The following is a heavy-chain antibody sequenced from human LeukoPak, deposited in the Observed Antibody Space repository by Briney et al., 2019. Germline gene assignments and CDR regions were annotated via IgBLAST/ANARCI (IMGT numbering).Heavy chain of an antibody. V-gene: IGHV1-18*01. D-gene: IGHD3-10*01. J-gene: IGHJ4*02. CDR2: ISTYNGDT. CDR3: ARDRGYGSGSYDY. Sequence: ASVKVSCKASGYTFSSYGISWVRQAPGQGLEWMGWISTYNGDTNYAQKLQGRVTMTTDTSTSTAYMELSSLRSEDTAVYYCARDRGYGSGSYDYWGQGTLVTVSS. CDR1: GYTFSSYG.